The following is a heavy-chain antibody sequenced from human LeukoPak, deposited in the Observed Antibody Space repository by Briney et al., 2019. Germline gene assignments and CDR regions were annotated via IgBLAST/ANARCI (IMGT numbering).Heavy chain of an antibody. Sequence: GGSLRLSCAASGFTFSSYWMHWVRQAPGKGLVWVSRINSDGSSIRYADSVKGRFTISRDNAKNSLYLQMNSLRAEDTAVYYCARAMAAAGGFDYWGQGTLVTVSS. V-gene: IGHV3-74*01. J-gene: IGHJ4*02. CDR1: GFTFSSYW. CDR3: ARAMAAAGGFDY. CDR2: INSDGSSI. D-gene: IGHD6-13*01.